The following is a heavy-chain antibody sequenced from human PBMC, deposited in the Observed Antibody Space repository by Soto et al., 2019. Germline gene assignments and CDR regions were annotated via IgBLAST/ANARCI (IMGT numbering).Heavy chain of an antibody. CDR3: ARGLSLNWFDP. Sequence: SVTQSHSSTVACGSLSIGSYCWSWIRQPPGKGLEWIGYIYYSGSTNYNPSLKSRVTISVDTSKNQFSLKLSSVTAADTAVYYCARGLSLNWFDPWGQGTLVTVSS. D-gene: IGHD3-22*01. CDR1: CGSLSIGSYC. V-gene: IGHV4-61*01. J-gene: IGHJ5*02. CDR2: IYYSGST.